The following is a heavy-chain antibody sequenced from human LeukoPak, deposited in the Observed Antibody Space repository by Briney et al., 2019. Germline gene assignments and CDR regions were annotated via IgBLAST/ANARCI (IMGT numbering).Heavy chain of an antibody. Sequence: GGSLRPSCAASGFTFSSYAMHWVRQAPGKGLEWVAVISYDGSNKYYADSVKGRFTISRDNSKNTLYLQMNSLRAEDTAVYYCARGGGAGRGYSSGWDAFDIWGQGTMVTVSS. CDR2: ISYDGSNK. CDR3: ARGGGAGRGYSSGWDAFDI. D-gene: IGHD6-19*01. CDR1: GFTFSSYA. J-gene: IGHJ3*02. V-gene: IGHV3-30-3*01.